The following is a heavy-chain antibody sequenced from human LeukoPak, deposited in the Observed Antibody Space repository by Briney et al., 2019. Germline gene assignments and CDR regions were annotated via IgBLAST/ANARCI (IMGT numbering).Heavy chain of an antibody. V-gene: IGHV4-59*08. CDR1: GGSISSYY. J-gene: IGHJ4*02. Sequence: SETLSLTCTVSGGSISSYYWSWIRHPPGHGLEWIGYIYYSGSTNYNPSLKSRVTISVDTSKNQFSLKLRSVTAADTALYYCAIRRVPRSGWYGDFNYWGQGTLVTVSS. CDR2: IYYSGST. CDR3: AIRRVPRSGWYGDFNY. D-gene: IGHD6-19*01.